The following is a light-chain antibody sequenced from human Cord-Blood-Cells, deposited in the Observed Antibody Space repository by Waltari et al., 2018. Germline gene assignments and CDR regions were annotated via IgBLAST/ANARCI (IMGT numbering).Light chain of an antibody. CDR3: QAWDSISWV. CDR1: KSGDKY. CDR2: QDS. V-gene: IGLV3-1*01. J-gene: IGLJ3*02. Sequence: SYELTQPPSVSVSPGQTASITCSGDKSGDKYACWYQQKPGQSPVLGIYQDSKRPSGIPERFSGCNSGSTATLTISGTQAMDEADYYCQAWDSISWVFGGGTKLTVL.